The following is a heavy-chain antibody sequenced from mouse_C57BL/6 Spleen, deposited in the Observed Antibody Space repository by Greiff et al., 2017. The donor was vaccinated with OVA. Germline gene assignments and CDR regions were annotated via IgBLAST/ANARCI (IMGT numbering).Heavy chain of an antibody. CDR2: IDPSDSET. V-gene: IGHV1-52*01. Sequence: QVQLQQSGAELVRPGSSVKLSCKASGYTFTSYWMHWVKQRPIQGLEWIGNIDPSDSETHYNQKFKDKATLTVDKSSSTAYMQLSSLTSEDSAVYYCAINYYGSSYYFDYWGQGTTLTVSS. CDR3: AINYYGSSYYFDY. D-gene: IGHD1-1*01. J-gene: IGHJ2*01. CDR1: GYTFTSYW.